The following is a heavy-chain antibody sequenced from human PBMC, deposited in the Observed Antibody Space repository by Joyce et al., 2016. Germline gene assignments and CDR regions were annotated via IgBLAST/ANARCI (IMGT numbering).Heavy chain of an antibody. CDR3: ASGDTSYWCFDL. CDR2: FDPEDGET. Sequence: QVQLVQSGAEVKKPGASVKVSCKVSEYTLTELSIHWVRQAPGKGLEWMGGFDPEDGETIYAQKFQGRLTMTEDTSTETSSMELSSLTSDDTAVYYCASGDTSYWCFDLWGRGTLVTVSS. J-gene: IGHJ2*01. D-gene: IGHD2-21*01. V-gene: IGHV1-24*01. CDR1: EYTLTELS.